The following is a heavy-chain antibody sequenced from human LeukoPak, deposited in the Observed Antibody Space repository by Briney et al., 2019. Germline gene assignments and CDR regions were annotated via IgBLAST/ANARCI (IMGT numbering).Heavy chain of an antibody. D-gene: IGHD2-15*01. CDR1: GSSLSSSNNY. CDR2: ISYIGAT. CDR3: GRDLWPVAPHWFDP. Sequence: SETLSLTCTVSGSSLSSSNNYWGWTRQPPGKGLEWFGSISYIGATSYNPSLRSRVTISVDTSKNQFSLILNSVTPEDTAVYYCGRDLWPVAPHWFDPWGQGSLVTVSS. J-gene: IGHJ5*02. V-gene: IGHV4-39*02.